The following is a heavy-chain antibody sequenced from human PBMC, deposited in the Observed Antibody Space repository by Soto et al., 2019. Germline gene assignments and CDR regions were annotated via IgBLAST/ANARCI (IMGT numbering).Heavy chain of an antibody. Sequence: PSQTLSLTCAISGDSVSSNSAAWNWIRQSPSRGLEWLGRTYYRSKWYNDYAVSVKSRITINPDTSKNQFSLQLNSVTPEDTAVYYCASAPYSSGWSDEYFQHWGQGTLVTVSS. V-gene: IGHV6-1*01. J-gene: IGHJ1*01. CDR1: GDSVSSNSAA. D-gene: IGHD6-19*01. CDR3: ASAPYSSGWSDEYFQH. CDR2: TYYRSKWYN.